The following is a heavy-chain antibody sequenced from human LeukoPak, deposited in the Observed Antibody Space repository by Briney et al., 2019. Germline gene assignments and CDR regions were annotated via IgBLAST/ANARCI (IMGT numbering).Heavy chain of an antibody. V-gene: IGHV3-74*01. Sequence: GGSLRLSCVASRFTFSNYWMHWVRQPPGKGLVWVSRIYVDGRTTNYADSVKGRFTISRDNAKNTVYLEMNSLSVEDTATYYCIRDFRSADLWGQGTLVTVTS. CDR3: IRDFRSADL. CDR2: IYVDGRTT. CDR1: RFTFSNYW. J-gene: IGHJ5*02.